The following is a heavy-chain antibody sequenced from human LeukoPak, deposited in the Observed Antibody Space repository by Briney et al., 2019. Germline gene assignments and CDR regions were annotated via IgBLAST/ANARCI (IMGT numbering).Heavy chain of an antibody. CDR3: ARHLIPYSSSHDAFDI. J-gene: IGHJ3*02. CDR2: INHSGST. Sequence: PSETLSLTCAVYGGSFSGYYWSWIRQPPGKGLEWIGEINHSGSTNYNPSLKSRVTISVDTSKNQFSLKLSSVTAADTAVYYCARHLIPYSSSHDAFDIWGQGTMVTVSS. D-gene: IGHD6-13*01. V-gene: IGHV4-34*01. CDR1: GGSFSGYY.